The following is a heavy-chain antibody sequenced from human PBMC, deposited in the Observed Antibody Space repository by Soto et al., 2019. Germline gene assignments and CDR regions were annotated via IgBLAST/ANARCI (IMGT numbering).Heavy chain of an antibody. Sequence: QVQLQESGPGLVKPSETLSLTCTVSGGSISSYYWSWIRQPPGKGLEWIGYIYYSGSTNYNPSLKSRVTISVDTSKNQFSLKLSSVTAADTAVYYCARVNGSGSLNWFDPWGQGSLVTVSS. CDR2: IYYSGST. CDR1: GGSISSYY. J-gene: IGHJ5*02. V-gene: IGHV4-59*01. D-gene: IGHD3-10*01. CDR3: ARVNGSGSLNWFDP.